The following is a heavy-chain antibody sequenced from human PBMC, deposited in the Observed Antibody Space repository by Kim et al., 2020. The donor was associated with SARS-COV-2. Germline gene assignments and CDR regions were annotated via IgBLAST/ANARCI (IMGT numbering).Heavy chain of an antibody. J-gene: IGHJ3*02. V-gene: IGHV3-30*04. D-gene: IGHD3-10*01. CDR2: ISYDGSYK. CDR3: AREAAMVRGVMNAFDI. CDR1: GISFGGYA. Sequence: GGSLRLSCAASGISFGGYAMHWVRQAPGKGLEWVAVISYDGSYKDYADSVKGRFSISRDNSKNTLYLQMNSLRAEDTALYYCAREAAMVRGVMNAFDIWG.